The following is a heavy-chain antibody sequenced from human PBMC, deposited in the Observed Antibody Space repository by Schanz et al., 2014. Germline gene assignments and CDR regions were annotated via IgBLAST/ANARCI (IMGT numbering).Heavy chain of an antibody. J-gene: IGHJ4*02. D-gene: IGHD2-2*01. V-gene: IGHV7-4-1*02. Sequence: QVQLVQSGAEVKEPGASVKVSCKASGYTFTSNGITWVRQAPGQGLEWMGWINTKTGNPTYAQGFTGRFVFSLDTSVSTTHLQITNLKADDTAVYYCARGYCAGTSCPIFDYWGQGTLVTVSS. CDR3: ARGYCAGTSCPIFDY. CDR2: INTKTGNP. CDR1: GYTFTSNG.